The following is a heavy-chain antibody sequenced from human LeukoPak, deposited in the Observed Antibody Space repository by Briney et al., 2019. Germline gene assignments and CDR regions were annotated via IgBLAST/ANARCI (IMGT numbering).Heavy chain of an antibody. CDR2: IYYSGST. V-gene: IGHV4-39*07. Sequence: SGTLSLTCTVSGGSISSSSYYWGWIRQPPGKGLEWIGSIYYSGSTYYNPSLKSRVTISVDTSKNQFSLKLSSVTAADTAVYYCARVNGDGRDYWGQGTLVTVSS. CDR3: ARVNGDGRDY. CDR1: GGSISSSSYY. J-gene: IGHJ4*02. D-gene: IGHD4-17*01.